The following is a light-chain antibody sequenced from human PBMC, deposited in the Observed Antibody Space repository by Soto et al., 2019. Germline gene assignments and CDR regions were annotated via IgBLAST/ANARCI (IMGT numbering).Light chain of an antibody. CDR3: QQFDNIPFT. CDR1: QDISNY. Sequence: DIQMTQSPASLSASVGDRVTITCQARQDISNYLNWYQQKPGKAPKLLIYDASKLETGVPSSFRGSGSGTDFTFTISSLQPEDIGTYYCQQFDNIPFTFGGGTKVAIK. CDR2: DAS. V-gene: IGKV1-33*01. J-gene: IGKJ4*01.